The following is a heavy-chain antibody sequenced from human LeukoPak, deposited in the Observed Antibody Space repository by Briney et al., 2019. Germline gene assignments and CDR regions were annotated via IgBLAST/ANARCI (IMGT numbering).Heavy chain of an antibody. J-gene: IGHJ4*02. V-gene: IGHV3-48*01. CDR3: ARGGELFDY. Sequence: PGGSLRLSCAASGFTFSSYSMNWVRQAPGKGLEWVSYISDRSNTIYYADSVKGRFTISRDNAKNSLYLQMNSLRAEDTAIYYCARGGELFDYWGQGTLVTVSS. CDR2: ISDRSNTI. CDR1: GFTFSSYS. D-gene: IGHD1-7*01.